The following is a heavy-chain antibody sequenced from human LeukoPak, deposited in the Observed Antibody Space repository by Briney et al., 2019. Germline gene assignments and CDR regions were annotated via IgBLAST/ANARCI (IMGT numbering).Heavy chain of an antibody. CDR3: VRTLAPDFWSGYLDY. V-gene: IGHV1-18*01. J-gene: IGHJ4*02. D-gene: IGHD3-3*01. Sequence: ASVKVSCKASGYTFTSYGISWVRQAPGQGLEWMGWISAYNGNTNYAQKLQGRVTMTTDTSTSTAYMELRSLRSDDTAVYYCVRTLAPDFWSGYLDYWGQGTLVTVSS. CDR1: GYTFTSYG. CDR2: ISAYNGNT.